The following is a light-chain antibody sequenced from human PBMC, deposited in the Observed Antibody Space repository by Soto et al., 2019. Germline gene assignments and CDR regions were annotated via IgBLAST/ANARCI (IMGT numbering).Light chain of an antibody. J-gene: IGKJ5*01. CDR1: QSVSSTY. Sequence: EVVLTQSPGTLSLSPGERATLSCRASQSVSSTYLAWYQQKPGQAPRLLIYDASYRATGIPDRFSGSGSGTDFTLTISRLEPEDFAVYYCQHYGDSSITFGQGTRLEIK. CDR2: DAS. CDR3: QHYGDSSIT. V-gene: IGKV3-20*01.